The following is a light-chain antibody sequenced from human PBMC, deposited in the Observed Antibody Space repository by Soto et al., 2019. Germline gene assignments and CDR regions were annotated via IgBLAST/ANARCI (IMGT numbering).Light chain of an antibody. CDR2: DTS. V-gene: IGLV7-46*01. CDR3: LLAYGSIRV. CDR1: AGDVTSAHY. Sequence: QAVVTQEPSLTVSPGGTVTLTCGSSAGDVTSAHYPYWFQQKPGQAPRTLIYDTSSKNSWTPARFSGSILGGKAALTLSGAQPEDENDYYCLLAYGSIRVFGGGTKLTVL. J-gene: IGLJ3*02.